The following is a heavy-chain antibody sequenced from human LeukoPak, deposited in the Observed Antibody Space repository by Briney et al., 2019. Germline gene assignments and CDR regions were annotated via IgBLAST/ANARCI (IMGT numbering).Heavy chain of an antibody. Sequence: GGSLRLSCSDSTLTFVNYAMHWVRQAPGKGLEWVAVISYDGSNKYYADSVKGRFTISRDNSKNTLYLQMNSLRAEDTAVYYCARSRLDYYDSSAWFDYWGQGTLVTVSS. D-gene: IGHD3-22*01. CDR1: TLTFVNYA. J-gene: IGHJ4*02. CDR2: ISYDGSNK. V-gene: IGHV3-30*08. CDR3: ARSRLDYYDSSAWFDY.